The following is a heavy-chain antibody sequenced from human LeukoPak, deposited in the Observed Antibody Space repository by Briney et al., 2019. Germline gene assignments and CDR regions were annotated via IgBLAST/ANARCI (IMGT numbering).Heavy chain of an antibody. CDR2: IIPVFGTA. D-gene: IGHD3-16*01. V-gene: IGHV1-69*05. Sequence: SVKVSCKASGGTLSSYAISWVRQAPGQGLEWMGGIIPVFGTANYAQKFQGRVTITTDESTSTAYMELSSLRSEDTAVYYCARDLRTHYYYYMDVWGKGTTVTVSS. CDR3: ARDLRTHYYYYMDV. CDR1: GGTLSSYA. J-gene: IGHJ6*03.